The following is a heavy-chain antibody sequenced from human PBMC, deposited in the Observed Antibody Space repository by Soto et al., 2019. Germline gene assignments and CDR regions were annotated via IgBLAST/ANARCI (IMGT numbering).Heavy chain of an antibody. J-gene: IGHJ6*02. D-gene: IGHD6-6*01. V-gene: IGHV3-30*18. CDR1: GFTFSSYG. CDR3: AKDHRESFYSSSSYYYYGMDV. Sequence: GGSLRLSCAASGFTFSSYGMHWVRQAPGKGLEWVAVISYDGSNKYYADSVKGRFTISRDNSKNTLYLQMNSLRAEDTAVYYCAKDHRESFYSSSSYYYYGMDVWGQGTTVTVSS. CDR2: ISYDGSNK.